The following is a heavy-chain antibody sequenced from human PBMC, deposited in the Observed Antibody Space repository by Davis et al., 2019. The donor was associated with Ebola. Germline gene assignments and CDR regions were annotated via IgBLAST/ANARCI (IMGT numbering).Heavy chain of an antibody. Sequence: ASVKVSCKASGYTFSNYGINWVRQAPGQGLEWMGWISAYHGNTNYAQQLQGRVTMTTDTSTSTAYMDLRSLRSDDTAVYYCARVGLDGRYYYYYMDVWGKGTTVTVSS. CDR1: GYTFSNYG. CDR3: ARVGLDGRYYYYYMDV. J-gene: IGHJ6*03. V-gene: IGHV1-18*01. CDR2: ISAYHGNT. D-gene: IGHD5-24*01.